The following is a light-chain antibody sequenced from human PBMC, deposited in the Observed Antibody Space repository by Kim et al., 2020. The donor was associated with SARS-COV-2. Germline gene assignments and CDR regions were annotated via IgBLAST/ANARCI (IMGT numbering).Light chain of an antibody. CDR3: QQYGSSLYS. CDR2: GAS. Sequence: LSPGEGATLSCRASQSVSSSYLAWYQQNPGQAPGLLIYGASSRATGIPDRFSGSGSGTDFTLTISKLEPEDFAVYYCQQYGSSLYSFGQGTKLEI. V-gene: IGKV3-20*01. J-gene: IGKJ2*03. CDR1: QSVSSSY.